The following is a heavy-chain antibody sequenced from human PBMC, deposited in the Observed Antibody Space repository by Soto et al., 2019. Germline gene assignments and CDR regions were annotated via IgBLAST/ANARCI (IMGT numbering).Heavy chain of an antibody. V-gene: IGHV4-39*01. D-gene: IGHD2-15*01. CDR2: IYYSGST. J-gene: IGHJ5*02. Sequence: SETLSLTCTASGGSISSSSYYWGWIRQPPGKGLEWIGSIYYSGSTYYNPSLKSRVTISVDTSKNQFSLKLSSVTAADTAVYYCARLLGWFDPWGQGTLVTVSS. CDR3: ARLLGWFDP. CDR1: GGSISSSSYY.